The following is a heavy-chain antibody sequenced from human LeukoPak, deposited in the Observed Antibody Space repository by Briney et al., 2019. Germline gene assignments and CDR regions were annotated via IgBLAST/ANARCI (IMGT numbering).Heavy chain of an antibody. J-gene: IGHJ4*02. CDR3: AREIRTIFGVVIKGSGYFDY. CDR2: ISSSSSYI. Sequence: GSLRLSCAASGFTFSSYSMNWVRQAPGKGLEWVSSISSSSSYIYYADSVKGRFTISRDNAKNSLYLQMNSLRAEDTAVYYCAREIRTIFGVVIKGSGYFDYWGQGTLVTVSS. D-gene: IGHD3-3*01. V-gene: IGHV3-21*01. CDR1: GFTFSSYS.